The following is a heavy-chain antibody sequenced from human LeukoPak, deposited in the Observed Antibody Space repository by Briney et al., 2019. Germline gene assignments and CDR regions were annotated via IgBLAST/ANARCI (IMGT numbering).Heavy chain of an antibody. V-gene: IGHV3-23*01. Sequence: GGTLRLSCAASGFTFSTFAMIWVRQPPGKGLEWVSSIFPSGGEIHYADSVRGRFTISRNNSKSTLSLQMNSLRAEDTAIYYCATYRQVLLPFESWGQGTLVTVSS. CDR1: GFTFSTFA. CDR2: IFPSGGEI. D-gene: IGHD2-8*02. CDR3: ATYRQVLLPFES. J-gene: IGHJ4*02.